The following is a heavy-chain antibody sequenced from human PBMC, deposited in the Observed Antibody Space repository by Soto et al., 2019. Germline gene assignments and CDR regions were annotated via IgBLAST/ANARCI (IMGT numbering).Heavy chain of an antibody. CDR2: ISFDGRKT. CDR1: GFTFSAYA. CDR3: ATLGSATGNLYSADY. V-gene: IGHV3-30*04. D-gene: IGHD2-15*01. Sequence: QVQLVESGGGVVQPGRSLRLSCAASGFTFSAYAMHWVRQAPGKGLEWVAVISFDGRKTYYADSMKGRFTISRDNTKYTLYRLTNSLRSEYTAVCHWATLGSATGNLYSADYWGQGTVVSVPS. J-gene: IGHJ4*02.